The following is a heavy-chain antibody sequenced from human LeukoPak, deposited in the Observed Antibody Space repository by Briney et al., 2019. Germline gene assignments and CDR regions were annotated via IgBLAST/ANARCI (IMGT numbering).Heavy chain of an antibody. CDR1: GFTVSSNY. CDR2: IYSGGST. CDR3: ARTEVYYFDY. D-gene: IGHD2-21*02. Sequence: GGSLRLSCAAAGFTVSSNYMSWVRQAPGKGLEWVSVIYSGGSTYYADSVKDRFTISRDNSKNTLYLQMNSLRAEDTAVYYCARTEVYYFDYWGQGTLVTVSS. V-gene: IGHV3-53*01. J-gene: IGHJ4*02.